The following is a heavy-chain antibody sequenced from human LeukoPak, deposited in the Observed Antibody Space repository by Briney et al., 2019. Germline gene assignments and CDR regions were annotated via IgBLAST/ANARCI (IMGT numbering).Heavy chain of an antibody. CDR3: ARDMHTRGWYGTTFDY. CDR1: GFTFSGYG. Sequence: GGSLRLSCAASGFTFSGYGMHWVRQAPGKGLEWVAFIRYDGSNKYYADSVKGRFTISRDNSKNTLYLQMNSLRAEDTAVYFCARDMHTRGWYGTTFDYWGQGTLVTISS. CDR2: IRYDGSNK. V-gene: IGHV3-30*02. J-gene: IGHJ4*02. D-gene: IGHD6-19*01.